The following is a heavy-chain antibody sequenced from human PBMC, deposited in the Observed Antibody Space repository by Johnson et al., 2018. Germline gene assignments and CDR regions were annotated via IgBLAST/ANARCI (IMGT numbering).Heavy chain of an antibody. D-gene: IGHD3-22*01. CDR2: ISHDEIDK. J-gene: IGHJ3*02. CDR1: GVTLSNCI. CDR3: AREAYSSGRAGIFAI. Sequence: QVQLVESGGGVVQPGTSLRLSCGVSGVTLSNCIMHWVRQAPGKGLEWVALISHDEIDKQYGDSAKDRFTIYRDISKNTVYLQMKSLRDEDTAVYYCAREAYSSGRAGIFAIWGQGTMVTVSS. V-gene: IGHV3-30-3*01.